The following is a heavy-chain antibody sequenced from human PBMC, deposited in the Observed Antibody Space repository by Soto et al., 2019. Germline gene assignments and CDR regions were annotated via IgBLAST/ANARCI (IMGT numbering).Heavy chain of an antibody. CDR1: GFTFSIYA. J-gene: IGHJ4*02. CDR2: IGAGSDGI. CDR3: AKYSTSGPSRFFDL. V-gene: IGHV3-23*01. Sequence: PGGSLSLSCAASGFTFSIYAVAWIRQTPGKGLEWVSVIGAGSDGIQYVDSVKGRFSICRDNSKNTLYLHMNSLRAEDTAIYYCAKYSTSGPSRFFDLWGQGTLVTVSS. D-gene: IGHD5-12*01.